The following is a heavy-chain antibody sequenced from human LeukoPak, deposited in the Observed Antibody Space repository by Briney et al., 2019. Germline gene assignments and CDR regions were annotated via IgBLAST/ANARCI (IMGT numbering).Heavy chain of an antibody. CDR1: GFTFSSYC. CDR3: AKDREFDP. CDR2: IKKDGSDK. J-gene: IGHJ5*02. V-gene: IGHV3-7*03. Sequence: GGSLRLSCAASGFTFSSYCMGWVRQAPGKGLEWVADIKKDGSDKYYVDSVKGRFTISRDNAKNSLYLQMNSLRAEDTAVYYCAKDREFDPWGQGTLVTVSS.